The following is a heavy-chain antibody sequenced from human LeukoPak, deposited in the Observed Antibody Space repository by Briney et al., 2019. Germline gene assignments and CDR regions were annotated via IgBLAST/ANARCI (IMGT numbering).Heavy chain of an antibody. D-gene: IGHD3-10*01. CDR1: GFTFSNYA. J-gene: IGHJ4*02. CDR3: ARDSTYYYASGSSGPHYFDY. V-gene: IGHV3-30*01. Sequence: GGSLRLSCAVSGFTFSNYAMSWVRQAPGKGLEWVAVISYDGGITNYADSVEGRFTISRDNSKNTLYLQLNSLRAEDAAVYYCARDSTYYYASGSSGPHYFDYWGQGTLVTVSS. CDR2: ISYDGGIT.